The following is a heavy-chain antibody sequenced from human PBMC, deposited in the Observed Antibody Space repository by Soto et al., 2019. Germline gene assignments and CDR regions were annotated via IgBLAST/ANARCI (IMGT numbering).Heavy chain of an antibody. CDR2: IYYSGST. CDR1: GGSISSGDYY. D-gene: IGHD5-18*01. Sequence: QVQLQESGPGLVKPSQTLSLTCTVSGGSISSGDYYWSWIRQPPGKGLEWIGYIYYSGSTYYNPYLKRGVTLSVDTSNNQFYLKLNSVTAADKAVYYLASNSYGYTVYDYWGQGTLVTVSS. V-gene: IGHV4-30-4*01. CDR3: ASNSYGYTVYDY. J-gene: IGHJ4*02.